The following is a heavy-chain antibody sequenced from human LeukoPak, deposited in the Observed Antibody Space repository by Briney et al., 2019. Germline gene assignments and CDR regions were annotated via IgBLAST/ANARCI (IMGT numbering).Heavy chain of an antibody. Sequence: GGSLRLSCAASGFTFSTFAMIWVRQPPGKGLEWVSAISGSGGSTYYADSVKGRFTISRDNSKNTLYLQMNSLRAEDTAVYYCAKVLKPAAIPKLFDYWGQGTLVTVSS. CDR2: ISGSGGST. CDR3: AKVLKPAAIPKLFDY. D-gene: IGHD2-2*01. CDR1: GFTFSTFA. V-gene: IGHV3-23*01. J-gene: IGHJ4*02.